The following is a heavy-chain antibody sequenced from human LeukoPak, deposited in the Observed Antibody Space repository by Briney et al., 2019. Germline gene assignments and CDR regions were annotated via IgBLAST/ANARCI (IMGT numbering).Heavy chain of an antibody. CDR1: GGTFTSYA. CDR3: ACARKIFGVVTDDY. CDR2: IIPIFGTA. V-gene: IGHV1-69*06. Sequence: GVSVKVSCKASGGTFTSYAISWVRQAPGHGLKWMGGIIPIFGTANYAQKFQGTVTITADKSTSTAYMELSSLRSEDTAVYYCACARKIFGVVTDDYWGQGTLVTVSS. D-gene: IGHD3-3*01. J-gene: IGHJ4*02.